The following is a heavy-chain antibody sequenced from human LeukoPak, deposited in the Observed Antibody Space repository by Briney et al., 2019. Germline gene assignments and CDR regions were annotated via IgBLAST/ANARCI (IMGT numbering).Heavy chain of an antibody. CDR3: AKGTSSWHEFDS. V-gene: IGHV3-43D*03. D-gene: IGHD6-13*01. CDR2: ITWDGDST. Sequence: GGSLRLSLAASGFTFDDYAIHGVRQAPGKVLEWVSLITWDGDSTYYADSVKGRFTISRDNSKNYLYLQMNSLRAEDTALYYCAKGTSSWHEFDSWGQGTLVTVSS. CDR1: GFTFDDYA. J-gene: IGHJ4*02.